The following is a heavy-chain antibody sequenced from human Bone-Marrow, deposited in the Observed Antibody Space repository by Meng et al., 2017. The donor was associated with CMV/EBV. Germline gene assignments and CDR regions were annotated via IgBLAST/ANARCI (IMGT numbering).Heavy chain of an antibody. J-gene: IGHJ4*02. CDR2: MYSGGDT. CDR3: ARSYCSSTSCYANLFDY. Sequence: GGPLRLSCAGSGFTINKNYMSWVRQAPGRGLEWVSLMYSGGDTYYIDAVKGRFTISRDTSNSTLFLQMNSLRTEDTAVYYCARSYCSSTSCYANLFDYWGQGNLVTVSS. D-gene: IGHD2-2*01. CDR1: GFTINKNY. V-gene: IGHV3-53*01.